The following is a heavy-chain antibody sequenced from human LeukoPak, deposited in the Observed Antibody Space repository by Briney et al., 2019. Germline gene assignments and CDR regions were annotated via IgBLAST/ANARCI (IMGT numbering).Heavy chain of an antibody. CDR3: AKDFRALNYGMDV. V-gene: IGHV3-9*01. D-gene: IGHD3-16*01. J-gene: IGHJ6*02. CDR1: GFTFDDYA. Sequence: GGSLRLSCAASGFTFDDYAMHWVRQAPGKGLEWVSGISWNSGSIGYADSVKGRFTISRDNAKNSLYLQMNSLRAEDTALYYCAKDFRALNYGMDVWGQGTTVTVSS. CDR2: ISWNSGSI.